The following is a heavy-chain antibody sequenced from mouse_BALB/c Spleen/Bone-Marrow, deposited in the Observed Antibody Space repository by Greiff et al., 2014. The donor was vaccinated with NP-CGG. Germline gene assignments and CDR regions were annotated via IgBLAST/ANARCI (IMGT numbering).Heavy chain of an antibody. J-gene: IGHJ3*01. Sequence: VQLKESGAELVRPGALVKLSCKASGFSIKDYYMHWVKQRPEQGLEWIGWIDPENGNTIYDPKFQGKASITADTSSNTAYLQLSSLTSEDTAVYYCAGGNYRFAYWGQGTLVTVSA. CDR1: GFSIKDYY. CDR3: AGGNYRFAY. V-gene: IGHV14-1*02. CDR2: IDPENGNT. D-gene: IGHD2-1*01.